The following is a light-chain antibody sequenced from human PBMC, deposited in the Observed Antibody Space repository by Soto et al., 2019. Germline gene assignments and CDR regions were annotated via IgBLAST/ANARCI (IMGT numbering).Light chain of an antibody. J-gene: IGKJ2*01. CDR3: QHSYSTPPFT. Sequence: DIQMTQSPSSLSASVGDRVIITCRARQSISRYLNWYQQKPGKAPNLLIYAASIFQRGVQSRFSGSGSGTDFTLTISNLQPEDFTTYYCQHSYSTPPFTVGQGTKVDSK. V-gene: IGKV1-39*01. CDR2: AAS. CDR1: QSISRY.